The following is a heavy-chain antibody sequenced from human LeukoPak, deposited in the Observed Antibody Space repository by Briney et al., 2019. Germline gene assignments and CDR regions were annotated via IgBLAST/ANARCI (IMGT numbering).Heavy chain of an antibody. V-gene: IGHV3-21*01. D-gene: IGHD2-2*01. J-gene: IGHJ4*02. Sequence: GGSLRLSCLTSGFTLSTNAMSWVRQAPGKGLEWVSSISSTSSYIYSADSVKGRFTISRDNAKNSLYLQMNSLRAEDTAVYYCARDDLGCSSTSCYFDYWGQGALVTVSS. CDR3: ARDDLGCSSTSCYFDY. CDR1: GFTLSTNA. CDR2: ISSTSSYI.